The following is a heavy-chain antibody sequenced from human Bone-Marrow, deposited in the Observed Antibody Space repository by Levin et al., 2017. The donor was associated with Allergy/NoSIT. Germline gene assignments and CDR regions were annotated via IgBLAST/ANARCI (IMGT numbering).Heavy chain of an antibody. CDR2: ISYSGDT. V-gene: IGHV4-31*03. D-gene: IGHD1-20*01. CDR3: ARDQRRKNNWNDSFDY. CDR1: GGSISSGYYY. Sequence: NPSETLSLTCTVSGGSISSGYYYWTWIRQHPGRGLEWIGYISYSGDTYYNPSLESRVTISGDMSKNQFSLKLTSVTAADTAVYYCARDQRRKNNWNDSFDYWGQGTLITVSS. J-gene: IGHJ4*02.